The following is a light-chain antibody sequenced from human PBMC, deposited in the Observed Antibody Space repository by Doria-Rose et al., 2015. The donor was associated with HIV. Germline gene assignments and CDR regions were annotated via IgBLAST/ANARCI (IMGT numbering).Light chain of an antibody. CDR1: QSFSSTY. CDR2: DGS. Sequence: QSPGTLSLSPGERATLSCRASQSFSSTYLAWYQQKPGQAPSLLIYDGSTRATGIPDRFSASGSGTDFTLTINRLEPEDFALYYCHQYGTSWTFGQGTEVEI. CDR3: HQYGTSWT. J-gene: IGKJ1*01. V-gene: IGKV3-20*01.